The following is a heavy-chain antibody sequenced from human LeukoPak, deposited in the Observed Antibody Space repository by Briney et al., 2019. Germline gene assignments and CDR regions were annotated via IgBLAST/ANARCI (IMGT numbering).Heavy chain of an antibody. D-gene: IGHD5-18*01. CDR3: ARLYGYTYGRGGMDV. J-gene: IGHJ6*02. CDR2: THDSGTT. Sequence: SETLSLTCTVSGGSINNYYWSWIRQPPGEGLEWIGYTHDSGTTNYNPSLKTRVTISVDTSKIQFSLNLTSVTAADTAVYYCARLYGYTYGRGGMDVWGQGTTVTVSS. CDR1: GGSINNYY. V-gene: IGHV4-59*08.